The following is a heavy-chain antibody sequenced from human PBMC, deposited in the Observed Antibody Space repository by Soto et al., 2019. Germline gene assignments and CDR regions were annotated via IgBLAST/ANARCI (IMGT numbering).Heavy chain of an antibody. CDR3: ARGSGVPAAIPHYDY. CDR1: GYTFTGYY. CDR2: INPNSGGT. J-gene: IGHJ4*02. Sequence: ASVKVSCKASGYTFTGYYMHWVRQAPGQGLEWMGWINPNSGGTNYAQKFQGWVTMTRDTSISTAYMELSRLRSDDTAVYYCARGSGVPAAIPHYDYWGQGTLVTVSS. D-gene: IGHD2-2*01. V-gene: IGHV1-2*04.